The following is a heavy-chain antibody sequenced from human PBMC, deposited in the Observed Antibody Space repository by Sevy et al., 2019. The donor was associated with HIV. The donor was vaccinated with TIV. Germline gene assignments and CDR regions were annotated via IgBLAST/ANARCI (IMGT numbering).Heavy chain of an antibody. D-gene: IGHD3-22*01. CDR3: ARGLVYYDPTPFDY. J-gene: IGHJ4*02. CDR1: GGSISSGGYY. Sequence: SETLSLTCTVSGGSISSGGYYWSWIRQHPGKGLEWIGYIYYSGSTYYNPSLKSRVTISVDTSKNQFSLKQSSVTAADTAVYYCARGLVYYDPTPFDYWGQGTLVTVSS. CDR2: IYYSGST. V-gene: IGHV4-31*03.